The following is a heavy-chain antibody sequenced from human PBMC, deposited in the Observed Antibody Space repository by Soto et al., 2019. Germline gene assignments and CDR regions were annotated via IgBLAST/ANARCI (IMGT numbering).Heavy chain of an antibody. Sequence: ASVKVSCKASGGTFSSYAISWVRQAPGQGLEWMGGIIPIFGTANYAQKFQGRVTITADESTSTAYMELSSLRSEDTAVYYCARGGSRPYGFDYWGQGXLVTVYS. CDR2: IIPIFGTA. J-gene: IGHJ4*02. CDR1: GGTFSSYA. CDR3: ARGGSRPYGFDY. D-gene: IGHD4-17*01. V-gene: IGHV1-69*13.